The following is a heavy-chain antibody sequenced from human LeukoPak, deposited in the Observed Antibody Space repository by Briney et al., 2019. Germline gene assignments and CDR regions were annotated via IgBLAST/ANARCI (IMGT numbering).Heavy chain of an antibody. Sequence: ASVKVSCKASGYTFTSYYMHWVRQAPGQGLEWMGIINPSGGSTSYAQKFQGRVTMTRDTSTSTVYMELSRLRSDDTAVYYCARSPIMITFGGVIAPPFDYWGQGTLVTVSS. V-gene: IGHV1-46*01. CDR1: GYTFTSYY. CDR3: ARSPIMITFGGVIAPPFDY. J-gene: IGHJ4*02. D-gene: IGHD3-16*02. CDR2: INPSGGST.